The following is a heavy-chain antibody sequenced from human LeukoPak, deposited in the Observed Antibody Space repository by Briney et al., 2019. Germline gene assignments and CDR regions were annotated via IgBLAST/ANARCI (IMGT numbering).Heavy chain of an antibody. J-gene: IGHJ3*01. CDR2: ISYNGGRT. V-gene: IGHV3-64*01. CDR3: ARVGGQNAFDL. D-gene: IGHD6-25*01. CDR1: GFTFSSYS. Sequence: PGGSLRLSCAASGFTFSSYSIHWVRQAPGKGLEYVSAISYNGGRTYYANSVKGRFTISRDNSKNTLYLQMGSLRAEDMAVYYCARVGGQNAFDLWGQGTMVTVSS.